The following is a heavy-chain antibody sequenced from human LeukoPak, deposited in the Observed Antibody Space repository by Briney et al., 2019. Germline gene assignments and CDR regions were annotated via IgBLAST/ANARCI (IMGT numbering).Heavy chain of an antibody. V-gene: IGHV4-39*07. Sequence: PSETLSLTCTVSGDSISSSSYYWGWIRQPPGKGLEWIGHIYYRGSTYNNPSLKSRVTISVDTSKNQFSLKLSSVTAADTAVYYCARELDGSGRGYNWFDPWGQGTLVTVSS. CDR1: GDSISSSSYY. J-gene: IGHJ5*02. CDR3: ARELDGSGRGYNWFDP. CDR2: IYYRGST. D-gene: IGHD3-10*01.